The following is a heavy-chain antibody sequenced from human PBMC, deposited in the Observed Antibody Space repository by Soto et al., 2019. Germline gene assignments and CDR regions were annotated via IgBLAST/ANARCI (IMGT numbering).Heavy chain of an antibody. CDR3: TRDYSSSSYAGYGMDV. V-gene: IGHV1-3*01. J-gene: IGHJ6*02. D-gene: IGHD6-13*01. CDR2: INGGNGYT. Sequence: QVHLVQSGAEVKKPGASVMLSCMASGYTFSTRAIHWVRQAPGQRLEWMGWINGGNGYTKYSQKFQGRVIITRDTSASTAYMELGSLRSEDTAIYYCTRDYSSSSYAGYGMDVWGQGTTVTVSS. CDR1: GYTFSTRA.